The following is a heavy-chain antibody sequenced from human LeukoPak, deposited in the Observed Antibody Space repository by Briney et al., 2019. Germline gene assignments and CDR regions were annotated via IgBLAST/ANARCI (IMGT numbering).Heavy chain of an antibody. J-gene: IGHJ4*02. V-gene: IGHV5-51*01. CDR1: GYSFSSYW. D-gene: IGHD5-24*01. CDR2: IYPGGSET. CDR3: ARASRGGYNQNFDH. Sequence: GESLKISCKGLGYSFSSYWNAWVRQRPGKGLEWMGIIYPGGSETRYDPSFQGQVTISADSSTSTAYLRWSTLRASDTAMYYCARASRGGYNQNFDHWGQGTLVTVSS.